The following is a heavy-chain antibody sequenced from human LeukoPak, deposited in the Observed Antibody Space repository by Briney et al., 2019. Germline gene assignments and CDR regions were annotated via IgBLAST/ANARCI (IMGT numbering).Heavy chain of an antibody. CDR3: ARRRVVAAGIEEGSWFDP. CDR1: GGSISSYY. CDR2: IFDSGRT. D-gene: IGHD2-21*02. J-gene: IGHJ5*02. Sequence: SETLSLTCTVSGGSISSYYWSWIRQPPGKGLEWIGHIFDSGRTIYNPSLGSRVSISGDTSKNQFSLKLTSVTAADTAVYYCARRRVVAAGIEEGSWFDPWGQGTLVTVSS. V-gene: IGHV4-59*08.